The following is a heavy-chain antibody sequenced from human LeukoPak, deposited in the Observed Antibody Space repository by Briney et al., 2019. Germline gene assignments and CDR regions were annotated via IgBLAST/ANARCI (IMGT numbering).Heavy chain of an antibody. V-gene: IGHV3-7*01. CDR3: ARGGLRSSLDY. Sequence: GGSLRLSCAASGFTGFTFSTYWMNWVRQAPGKGLEWVASIKHDGTEKYYVDSVRGRFTISRDNAKDSLYLQMNSLRAEDTAVYYCARGGLRSSLDYWGQGTLVTVSS. J-gene: IGHJ4*02. D-gene: IGHD5-12*01. CDR2: IKHDGTEK. CDR1: GFTGFTFSTYW.